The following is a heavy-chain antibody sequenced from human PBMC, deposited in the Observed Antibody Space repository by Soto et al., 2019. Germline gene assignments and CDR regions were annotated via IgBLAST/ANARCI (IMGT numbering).Heavy chain of an antibody. Sequence: SETLSLTCTVSGGSFRGYYWGWVRQPPGKGLEWIGEINHSGSSNYHPSLKSRVTISAATSKNQFSLTVNSVTPADTAVYYCARGEITLLGGMDVWGQGTTVTVSS. CDR2: INHSGSS. D-gene: IGHD3-10*01. V-gene: IGHV4-34*01. J-gene: IGHJ6*02. CDR1: GGSFRGYY. CDR3: ARGEITLLGGMDV.